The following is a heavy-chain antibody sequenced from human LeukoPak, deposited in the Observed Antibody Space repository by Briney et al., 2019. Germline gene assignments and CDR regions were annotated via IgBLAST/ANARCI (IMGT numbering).Heavy chain of an antibody. J-gene: IGHJ5*02. CDR2: TYYRSKWYN. D-gene: IGHD6-13*01. Sequence: SQTLSLTCAISGDSVSSNSDAWNWIRQSPSRGLEWLGRTYYRSKWYNDYAVSVKSRITINPDTSKNQFSLQLNSVTPEDTAVYYCARDSRTAAGVRPSWFDPWGQGTLVTVSS. V-gene: IGHV6-1*01. CDR3: ARDSRTAAGVRPSWFDP. CDR1: GDSVSSNSDA.